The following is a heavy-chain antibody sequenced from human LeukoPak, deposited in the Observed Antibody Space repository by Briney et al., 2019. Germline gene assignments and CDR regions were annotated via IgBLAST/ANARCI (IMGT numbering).Heavy chain of an antibody. CDR2: ISGSGGST. V-gene: IGHV3-23*01. D-gene: IGHD5-18*01. CDR1: GFTFSSYA. CDR3: AKRITWIQLWLADY. Sequence: GGSLRLSCAASGFTFSSYAMSWVRQAPGKGLEWVSAISGSGGSTYYADSVRGRFTISRDNSKDTLYLQMNSLRAEDTAIYYCAKRITWIQLWLADYWGQGILVTVSS. J-gene: IGHJ4*02.